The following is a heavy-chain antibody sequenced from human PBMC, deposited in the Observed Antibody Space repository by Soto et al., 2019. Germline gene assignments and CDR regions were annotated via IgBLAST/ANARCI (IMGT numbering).Heavy chain of an antibody. CDR3: ARVGGSDAFDI. D-gene: IGHD3-10*01. Sequence: GESLKISCKGSGYSFTSYWISWVRQAPGQGLEWMGWISAYNGNTNYAQKLQGRVTMTTDTSTSTAYMELRSLRSDDTAVYYCARVGGSDAFDIWGQGTMVTVSS. CDR2: ISAYNGNT. J-gene: IGHJ3*02. V-gene: IGHV1-18*04. CDR1: GYSFTSYW.